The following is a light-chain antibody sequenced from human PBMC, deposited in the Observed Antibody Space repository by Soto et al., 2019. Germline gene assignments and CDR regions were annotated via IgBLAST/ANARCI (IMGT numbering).Light chain of an antibody. Sequence: EIVMTQSPATLSVSPGERVTLSCRASQSISSNLAWYQQKPGQAPRLLFYGSSTKATGIPARFSGSGSGTEFSLTISSLQSEDFAVYYCQQYENWPRTFGQGIKVEIK. V-gene: IGKV3-15*01. CDR2: GSS. CDR1: QSISSN. J-gene: IGKJ1*01. CDR3: QQYENWPRT.